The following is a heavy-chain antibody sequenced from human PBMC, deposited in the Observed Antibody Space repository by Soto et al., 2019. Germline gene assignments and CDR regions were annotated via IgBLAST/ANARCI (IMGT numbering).Heavy chain of an antibody. CDR3: ARVWEYSGSPGDAFDI. Sequence: PGGSLCLSCAASGFTISSYAMHWVRQAPGKGLEWVGDISYDGSNKYYAVSVKGRFTISRDNSKNTLYLQMNSLRAEDTAVYYCARVWEYSGSPGDAFDIWGQGTMVTVSS. J-gene: IGHJ3*02. D-gene: IGHD1-26*01. CDR1: GFTISSYA. V-gene: IGHV3-30-3*01. CDR2: ISYDGSNK.